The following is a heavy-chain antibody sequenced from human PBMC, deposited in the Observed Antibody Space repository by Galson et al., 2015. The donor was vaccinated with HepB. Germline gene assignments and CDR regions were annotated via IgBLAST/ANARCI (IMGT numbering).Heavy chain of an antibody. CDR2: ISYDGSNK. J-gene: IGHJ3*02. Sequence: SLRLSCAASGFTFSSYGMHWVRQAPGKGLEWVAVISYDGSNKYYADSVKGRFTISRDNSKNTLYLQMNSLRAEDTAVYYCAKGLERAVRDALHICGPRAMVTVSS. D-gene: IGHD3-10*01. CDR1: GFTFSSYG. CDR3: AKGLERAVRDALHI. V-gene: IGHV3-30*18.